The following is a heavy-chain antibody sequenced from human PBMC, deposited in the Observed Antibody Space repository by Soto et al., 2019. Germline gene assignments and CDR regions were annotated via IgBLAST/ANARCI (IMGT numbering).Heavy chain of an antibody. D-gene: IGHD3-9*01. J-gene: IGHJ4*02. V-gene: IGHV1-69*13. CDR2: IIPIFGTA. CDR1: GGTFSSYA. Sequence: ASVKVSCKASGGTFSSYAISWVRQAPGQGLEWMGGIIPIFGTANYAQKFQGRVTITADESTSTAYMELSSLRSEDTAVYYCARDYDILTGYHIWGQGTLVTVSS. CDR3: ARDYDILTGYHI.